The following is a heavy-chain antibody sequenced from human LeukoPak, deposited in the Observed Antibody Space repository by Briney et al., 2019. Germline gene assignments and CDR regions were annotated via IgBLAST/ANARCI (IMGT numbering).Heavy chain of an antibody. V-gene: IGHV3-30*04. CDR2: ISYDGSNK. J-gene: IGHJ4*02. CDR1: GFTFSSYA. Sequence: GRSLRLSCAASGFTFSSYAMHWVRQAPGKGLEWVAVISYDGSNKYYADSVKGRFTISRDNSKNTLYLQMNSLRAEDTAVCYCARDAERWLQLVFQWGQGTLVTVSS. D-gene: IGHD5-24*01. CDR3: ARDAERWLQLVFQ.